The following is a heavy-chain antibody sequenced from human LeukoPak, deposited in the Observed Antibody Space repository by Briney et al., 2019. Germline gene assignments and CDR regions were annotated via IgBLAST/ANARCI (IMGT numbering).Heavy chain of an antibody. CDR3: ARGGERYSSSWYYYYYYYMDV. CDR2: ISGYNGNT. V-gene: IGHV1-18*04. Sequence: ASVKVSCKASGYTFTSYYMHWVRQAPGQGLEWMGWISGYNGNTNYAQKFQGRVTITADESTNTAYMELSSLRSEDTAVYYCARGGERYSSSWYYYYYYYMDVWGKGTTVTISS. CDR1: GYTFTSYY. J-gene: IGHJ6*03. D-gene: IGHD6-13*01.